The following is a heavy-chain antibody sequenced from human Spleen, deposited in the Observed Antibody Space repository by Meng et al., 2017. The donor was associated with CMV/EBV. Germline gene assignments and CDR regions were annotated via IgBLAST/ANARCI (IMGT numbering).Heavy chain of an antibody. CDR1: GFTFSGCV. J-gene: IGHJ4*02. Sequence: CASTGFTFSGCVISWVRQAQGERLEWVSTIGGRGDSTYYADTMKSRFTISRDNSTITLSLQMITLRAADTAIYCCAKDAYGNAHFDYWGQGTLVTVSS. D-gene: IGHD4-11*01. CDR3: AKDAYGNAHFDY. V-gene: IGHV3-23*01. CDR2: IGGRGDST.